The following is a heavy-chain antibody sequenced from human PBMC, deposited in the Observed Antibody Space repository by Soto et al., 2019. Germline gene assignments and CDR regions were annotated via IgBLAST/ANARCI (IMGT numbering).Heavy chain of an antibody. CDR2: IYYSGST. J-gene: IGHJ4*02. CDR1: GGSISSYY. D-gene: IGHD3-22*01. V-gene: IGHV4-59*01. CDR3: ARLDDRRGYFYLYQ. Sequence: SETLSLTCTVSGGSISSYYWSWIRQPPGKGLEWIGYIYYSGSTNYNPSLKRRVTRSVDTSKNHFSLKVPAVTAADPAVYYCARLDDRRGYFYLYQWAQGTLVTVS.